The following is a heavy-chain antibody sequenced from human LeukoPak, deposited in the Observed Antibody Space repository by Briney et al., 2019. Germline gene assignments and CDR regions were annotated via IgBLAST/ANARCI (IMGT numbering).Heavy chain of an antibody. J-gene: IGHJ4*02. V-gene: IGHV3-30*04. CDR3: ARLASLYDSSGYYWGDY. CDR2: ISYDGSNK. Sequence: GGSLRLSCAASGFTFSSYAMHWVRQAPGKGLEWVAVISYDGSNKYYADSVKGRFTIPRDNSKNTLYLQMNSLRADDTAVYYCARLASLYDSSGYYWGDYWGQGTLVTVSS. D-gene: IGHD3-22*01. CDR1: GFTFSSYA.